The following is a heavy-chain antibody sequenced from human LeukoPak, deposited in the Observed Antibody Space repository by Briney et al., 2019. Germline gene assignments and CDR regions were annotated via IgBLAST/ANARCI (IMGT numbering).Heavy chain of an antibody. Sequence: GGSLRLSCAASGFTFRSYATTWVRQAPGKGLEWVSSISDSGDSTYYADSVKGRFIISRDSSKNTLYLQMSSLRAEDSAVYYCAKDSRIGRPRAFDYWGQGILVTVS. D-gene: IGHD1-26*01. V-gene: IGHV3-23*01. CDR2: ISDSGDST. CDR3: AKDSRIGRPRAFDY. J-gene: IGHJ4*02. CDR1: GFTFRSYA.